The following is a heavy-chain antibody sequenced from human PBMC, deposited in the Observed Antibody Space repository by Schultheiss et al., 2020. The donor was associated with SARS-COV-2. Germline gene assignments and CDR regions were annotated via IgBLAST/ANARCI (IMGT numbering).Heavy chain of an antibody. CDR3: ARAASVGSSRGYYMDV. J-gene: IGHJ6*03. V-gene: IGHV3-48*01. CDR1: GFTFSSYA. Sequence: GGSLRLSCAASGFTFSSYAMSWVRQAPGKGLEWVSYISSSSSTIYYADSVKGRFTISRDNSKNTLYLQMNSLRAEDTAVYYCARAASVGSSRGYYMDVWGKGTTVTVSS. CDR2: ISSSSSTI. D-gene: IGHD6-6*01.